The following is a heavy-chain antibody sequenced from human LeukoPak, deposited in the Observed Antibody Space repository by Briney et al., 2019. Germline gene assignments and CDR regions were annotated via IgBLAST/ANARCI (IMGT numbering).Heavy chain of an antibody. Sequence: SETLSLTCAVYGGSFSGYYWSWIRQPPGKGLEWIGYIYYSGSTNYNPSLKSRVTISVDTSKNQFSLKLSSVTAADTAVYYCAILGNYYGSGSRDYWGQGTLVTVSS. CDR2: IYYSGST. V-gene: IGHV4-59*01. D-gene: IGHD3-10*01. CDR1: GGSFSGYY. J-gene: IGHJ4*02. CDR3: AILGNYYGSGSRDY.